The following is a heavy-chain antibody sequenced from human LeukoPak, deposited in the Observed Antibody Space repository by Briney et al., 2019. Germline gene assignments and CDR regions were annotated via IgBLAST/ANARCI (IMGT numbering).Heavy chain of an antibody. J-gene: IGHJ5*02. CDR1: GSTFDDYG. CDR2: INWNGGST. D-gene: IGHD6-13*01. CDR3: ARAAEIGRYSSLEGWFDP. V-gene: IGHV3-20*03. Sequence: GGSLRLSYAASGSTFDDYGMNWVRQPPGKGLEWVSGINWNGGSTGYADSVKGRFTISRDNAKNSLYLQMNSLRAEDTALYYWARAAEIGRYSSLEGWFDPWGQGTLVTVSS.